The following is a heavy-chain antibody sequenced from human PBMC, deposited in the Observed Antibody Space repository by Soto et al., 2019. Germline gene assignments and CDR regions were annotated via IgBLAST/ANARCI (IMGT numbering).Heavy chain of an antibody. J-gene: IGHJ5*02. CDR2: IYYSGST. CDR3: ARAWNGDYSSVWFDP. V-gene: IGHV4-61*01. D-gene: IGHD4-17*01. Sequence: SETLSLTCTVSGGSVSSGSYYWSWIRQPPGKGLEWIGYIYYSGSTNYNPSLKSRVTISVDTSKNQFSLKLSSVTAADTAVYYCARAWNGDYSSVWFDPWGQGTLVTVSS. CDR1: GGSVSSGSYY.